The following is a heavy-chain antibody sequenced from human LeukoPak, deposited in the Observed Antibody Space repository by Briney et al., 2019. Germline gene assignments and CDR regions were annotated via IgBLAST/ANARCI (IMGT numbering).Heavy chain of an antibody. D-gene: IGHD5-12*01. J-gene: IGHJ4*02. CDR2: IRYDGSIK. V-gene: IGHV3-30*02. Sequence: GGSLRLSCAASGFTFSSYGMHWVRQAPGKGLEWVTFIRYDGSIKYYADSVKGRFTISRDNSKNTLYLQMNSLRAEDTAVYYCAKDGREWPRSLDYWGQGTLVTVSS. CDR1: GFTFSSYG. CDR3: AKDGREWPRSLDY.